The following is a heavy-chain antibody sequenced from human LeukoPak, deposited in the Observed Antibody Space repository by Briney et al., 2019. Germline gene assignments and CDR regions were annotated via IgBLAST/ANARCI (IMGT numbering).Heavy chain of an antibody. J-gene: IGHJ2*01. CDR3: ARDPHFGSQTRDWHFDL. V-gene: IGHV1-69*04. Sequence: SVKVSCKASGGSFSSSSSISWVRQAPGQGLEWIGRIVPLHGSTTFAQRFKDRVAITADIFTSTAYMELADLTSADTAIFYCARDPHFGSQTRDWHFDLWGRATLVTVSS. CDR2: IVPLHGST. D-gene: IGHD2-15*01. CDR1: GGSFSSSSS.